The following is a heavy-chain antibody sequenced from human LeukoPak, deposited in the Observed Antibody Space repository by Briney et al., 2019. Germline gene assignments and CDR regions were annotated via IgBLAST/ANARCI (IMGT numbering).Heavy chain of an antibody. V-gene: IGHV4-39*01. Sequence: SETLSLTCTVSGGSISSSSYYWGWIRQPPGKGLEWIGSIYYSGSTYYKSSLKSRVTVSVGTSKNQFSLKLSSVTAADTAVYYCASLRERSYYARGFDYWGQGTLVTVSS. CDR2: IYYSGST. D-gene: IGHD1-26*01. CDR1: GGSISSSSYY. CDR3: ASLRERSYYARGFDY. J-gene: IGHJ4*02.